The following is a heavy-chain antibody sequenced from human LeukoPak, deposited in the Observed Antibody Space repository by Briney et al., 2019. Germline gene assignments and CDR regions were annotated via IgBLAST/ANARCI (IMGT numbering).Heavy chain of an antibody. D-gene: IGHD3-10*01. CDR2: IYTSGST. V-gene: IGHV4-4*07. Sequence: PSETLSLTCTVSGGSISSYYRSWIRQPAGKGLEWIGRIYTSGSTNYNPSLKSRVTMSVDTSKNQFSLKLSSVTAADTAVYYCAREEYYYGSGSPYWFDPWGQGTLVTVSS. CDR1: GGSISSYY. CDR3: AREEYYYGSGSPYWFDP. J-gene: IGHJ5*02.